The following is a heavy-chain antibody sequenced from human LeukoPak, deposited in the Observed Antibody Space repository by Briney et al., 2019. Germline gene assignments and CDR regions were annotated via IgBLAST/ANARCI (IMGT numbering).Heavy chain of an antibody. CDR3: ARGYYYGSGSLDWFDP. J-gene: IGHJ5*02. CDR1: GGSISSSSYY. CDR2: IYYSGST. D-gene: IGHD3-10*01. V-gene: IGHV4-39*07. Sequence: SETLSLTCTVSGGSISSSSYYWGWIRQPPGKGLEWIGSIYYSGSTYYNPSLKSRVTISVDTSKNQFSLKLSSVTAADTAVYYCARGYYYGSGSLDWFDPWGQGTLVTVSS.